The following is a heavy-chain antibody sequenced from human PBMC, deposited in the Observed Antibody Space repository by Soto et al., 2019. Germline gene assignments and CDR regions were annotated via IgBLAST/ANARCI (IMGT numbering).Heavy chain of an antibody. V-gene: IGHV4-30-2*01. D-gene: IGHD3-22*01. CDR1: GGSISSGGYS. CDR3: DRGSGYYDSDYAFDI. J-gene: IGHJ3*02. CDR2: IYHSGST. Sequence: SETLSLTCAVSGGSISSGGYSWSWIRQPPGKGLEWIGYIYHSGSTYYNWSLKSRVTISVDRSKNQFSLILSSVTAADTAVYYCDRGSGYYDSDYAFDISGQGTMVTV.